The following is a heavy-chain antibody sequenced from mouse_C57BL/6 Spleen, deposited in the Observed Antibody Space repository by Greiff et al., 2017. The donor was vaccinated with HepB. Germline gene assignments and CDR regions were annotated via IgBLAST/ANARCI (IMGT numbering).Heavy chain of an antibody. CDR1: GYTFTDYY. D-gene: IGHD2-5*01. CDR2: IFPGSGST. J-gene: IGHJ4*01. V-gene: IGHV1-75*01. CDR3: ARRYYSNYHAMDY. Sequence: VQLQQSGPELVKPGASVKISCKASGYTFTDYYINWVKQRPGQGLEWIGWIFPGSGSTYYNEKFKGKATLTVDKSSSTAYMLLSSLTSEDSAVYFCARRYYSNYHAMDYWGQGTSVTVSS.